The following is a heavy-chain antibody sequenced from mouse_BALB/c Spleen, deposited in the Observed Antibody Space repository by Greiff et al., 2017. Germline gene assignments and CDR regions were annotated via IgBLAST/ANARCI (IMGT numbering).Heavy chain of an antibody. CDR3: ARESYGNYVAWFAY. Sequence: EVKLQESGGGLVKPGGSLKLSCAASGFTFSSYAMSWVRQTPEKRLEWVASISSGGSTYYPDSVKGRFTISRDNARNILYLQMSSLRSEDTAMYYCARESYGNYVAWFAYWGQGTLVTVSA. CDR1: GFTFSSYA. D-gene: IGHD2-1*01. V-gene: IGHV5-6-5*01. CDR2: ISSGGST. J-gene: IGHJ3*01.